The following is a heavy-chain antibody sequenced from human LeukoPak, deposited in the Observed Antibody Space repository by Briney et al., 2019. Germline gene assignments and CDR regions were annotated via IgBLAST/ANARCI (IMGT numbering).Heavy chain of an antibody. J-gene: IGHJ4*02. CDR3: AKGRSSSSGLDY. Sequence: SETLSLTCTVPGGSISSYYWSWIRQPPGKGLERIGYIYYSGSTNYSPSLKSRVTISVDTSKNQFSLKLSSVTAADTAVYYCAKGRSSSSGLDYWGQGTLVTVSS. CDR2: IYYSGST. V-gene: IGHV4-59*01. D-gene: IGHD6-6*01. CDR1: GGSISSYY.